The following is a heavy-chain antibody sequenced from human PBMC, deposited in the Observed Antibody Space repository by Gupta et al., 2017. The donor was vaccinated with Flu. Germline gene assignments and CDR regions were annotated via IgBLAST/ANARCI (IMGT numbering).Heavy chain of an antibody. J-gene: IGHJ6*02. CDR2: ISGSGGST. Sequence: VSAISGSGGSTYYADSVKGRFTISRDNSKNTLYLQMNSLRAEDTAVYYCAREMGGYSGYDFSRGSYYYGMDVWGQGTTVTVSS. V-gene: IGHV3-23*01. CDR3: AREMGGYSGYDFSRGSYYYGMDV. D-gene: IGHD5-12*01.